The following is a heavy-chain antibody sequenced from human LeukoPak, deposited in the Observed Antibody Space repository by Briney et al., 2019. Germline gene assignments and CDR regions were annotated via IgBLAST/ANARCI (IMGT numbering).Heavy chain of an antibody. CDR2: TNTDGSST. Sequence: PGGSLRLSCAASGFTFSSYWLHWVRQAPGKGLVWVSRTNTDGSSTIYADSVKGRFTISRDNAKNTLSLQMDSLRAEDTAVYYCARITNRDYFDLWGQGTLVTVSS. V-gene: IGHV3-74*01. CDR1: GFTFSSYW. CDR3: ARITNRDYFDL. J-gene: IGHJ4*02. D-gene: IGHD1-14*01.